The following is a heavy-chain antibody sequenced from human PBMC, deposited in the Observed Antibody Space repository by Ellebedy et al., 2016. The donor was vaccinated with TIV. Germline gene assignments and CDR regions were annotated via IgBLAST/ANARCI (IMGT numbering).Heavy chain of an antibody. Sequence: GESLKISCAASGFTFSSYGMHWVRQAPGKGLEWVAVIWYDGSNKYYADSVKGRFTIFRDNAKNTLYLQMKSLRAEDTAVYYCARYNWNSGHYWGQGTLITVSS. D-gene: IGHD1-20*01. CDR3: ARYNWNSGHY. J-gene: IGHJ4*01. CDR2: IWYDGSNK. CDR1: GFTFSSYG. V-gene: IGHV3-33*01.